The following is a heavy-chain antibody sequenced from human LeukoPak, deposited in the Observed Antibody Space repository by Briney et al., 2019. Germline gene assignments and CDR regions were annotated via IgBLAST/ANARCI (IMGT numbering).Heavy chain of an antibody. CDR3: AREGLLWFGELLDGMDV. CDR2: INPNSGGT. V-gene: IGHV1-2*02. D-gene: IGHD3-10*01. CDR1: VYTFTGYY. J-gene: IGHJ6*02. Sequence: ASVKVSCKASVYTFTGYYMHWVRQAPGQGLEGVGWINPNSGGTNYAQKFQGRVTMTRDTSISTAYMELSRLRSDDTAVYYCAREGLLWFGELLDGMDVWGQGTTVTVSS.